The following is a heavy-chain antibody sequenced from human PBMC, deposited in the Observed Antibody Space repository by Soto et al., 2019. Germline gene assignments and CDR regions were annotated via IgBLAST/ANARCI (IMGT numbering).Heavy chain of an antibody. D-gene: IGHD1-20*01. CDR1: GGSISSYY. V-gene: IGHV4-59*08. J-gene: IGHJ6*03. CDR3: ARLDRYYHYMDV. Sequence: QVQLQESGPGLVKPSETLSLTCTVSGGSISSYYWPWIRQPPGKGLEWIGYIYYSGSTNYNPSLKSRVTISVATSKTQFSLKLSSVTDEYTAVYYCARLDRYYHYMDVWGQGTTVTVSS. CDR2: IYYSGST.